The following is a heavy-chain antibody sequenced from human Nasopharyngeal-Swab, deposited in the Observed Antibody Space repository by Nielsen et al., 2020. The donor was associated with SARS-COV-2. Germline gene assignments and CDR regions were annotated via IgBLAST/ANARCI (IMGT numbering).Heavy chain of an antibody. V-gene: IGHV3-74*01. Sequence: GESLKISSAATGSTFGAYWMHWVRQTSGKGLVWVSRIEGDGSSTYYADSVSGRFTISRDNARNTLYLQMDRLRVEDTAVYYCARSLGAEVLAVEHYWGQGTPVTVSS. CDR2: IEGDGSST. J-gene: IGHJ4*02. CDR1: GSTFGAYW. CDR3: ARSLGAEVLAVEHY. D-gene: IGHD3-10*01.